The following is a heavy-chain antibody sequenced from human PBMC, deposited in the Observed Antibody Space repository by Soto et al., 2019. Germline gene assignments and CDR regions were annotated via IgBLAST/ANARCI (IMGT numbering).Heavy chain of an antibody. D-gene: IGHD3-9*01. V-gene: IGHV3-7*01. Sequence: EVQLVESGGGLVQPGGSLRLSCAASGFTFSSYWMSWVRQAPGKGLEWVANIKQDGGEKYYVDSVKGRFTISRDNAKNSLYLQINSLRAEDTAVYYCARPPRVRYFDWLSLSDAFDIWGQGTMVTVSS. CDR2: IKQDGGEK. J-gene: IGHJ3*02. CDR1: GFTFSSYW. CDR3: ARPPRVRYFDWLSLSDAFDI.